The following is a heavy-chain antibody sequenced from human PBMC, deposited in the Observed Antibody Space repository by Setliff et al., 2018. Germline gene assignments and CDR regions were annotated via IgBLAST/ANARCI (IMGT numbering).Heavy chain of an antibody. V-gene: IGHV4-61*02. J-gene: IGHJ5*02. CDR2: VYNSGTT. CDR3: AKESLAINTRWFDP. CDR1: GDSISGGDYY. Sequence: PSETLSLTCTVSGDSISGGDYYWTWIRQPAGKRLEWTGRVYNSGTTYNAFFASRVTMSIDTSKNQFSLNLNSVTAADTALYYCAKESLAINTRWFDPWGQGILVTVSS. D-gene: IGHD3-3*02.